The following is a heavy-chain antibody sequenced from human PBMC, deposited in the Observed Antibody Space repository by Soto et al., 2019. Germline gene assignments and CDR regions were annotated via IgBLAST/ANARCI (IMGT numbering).Heavy chain of an antibody. CDR2: ISYDGSNK. D-gene: IGHD1-20*01. CDR3: AKDFRRITHYFDS. V-gene: IGHV3-30*18. CDR1: GFTVSSYG. Sequence: PGGSLRLSCAASGFTVSSYGPHWVCQAPGKGLEWVAVISYDGSNKCYADSVQGRCTISRDNCKNTLYLQVNTQKAEDSAVYCCAKDFRRITHYFDSWGQGTLVTVS. J-gene: IGHJ4*02.